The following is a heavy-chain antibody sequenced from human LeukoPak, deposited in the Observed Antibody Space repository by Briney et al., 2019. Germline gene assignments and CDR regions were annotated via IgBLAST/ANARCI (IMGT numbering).Heavy chain of an antibody. CDR2: IYPGDSDT. J-gene: IGHJ5*02. CDR3: ARLNGVWVAGGQFDP. V-gene: IGHV5-51*01. D-gene: IGHD3-16*01. CDR1: GYSFTSYW. Sequence: GESLKISCKGSGYSFTSYWIGWVRQMPGKGLEWMGIIYPGDSDTRYSPSFQGQVTISADKSISTAYLQWSSLKASDTAMYYCARLNGVWVAGGQFDPWGQGTLVTVSS.